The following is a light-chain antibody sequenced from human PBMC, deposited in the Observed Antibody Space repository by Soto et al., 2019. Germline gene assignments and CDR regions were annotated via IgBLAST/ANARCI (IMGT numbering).Light chain of an antibody. CDR3: ETWDSNTRV. Sequence: QSVLTQSSSASASLGSSVKLTCTLSSGHSSYIIAWHQQQPGKAPRYLMKLEGSGSYNKGSGVPDRFSGSSSGADRYLTISNLPFGDEADYYCETWDSNTRVFGGGTKLTVL. CDR2: LEGSGSY. CDR1: SGHSSYI. J-gene: IGLJ3*02. V-gene: IGLV4-60*02.